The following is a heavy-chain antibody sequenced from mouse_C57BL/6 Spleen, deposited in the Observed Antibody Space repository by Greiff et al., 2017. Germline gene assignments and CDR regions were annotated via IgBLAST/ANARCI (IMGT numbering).Heavy chain of an antibody. V-gene: IGHV14-2*01. D-gene: IGHD3-2*02. CDR1: GFNIKDYY. J-gene: IGHJ4*01. Sequence: EVQLQQSGAELVKPGASVKLSCTASGFNIKDYYMHWVKQRTEQGLEWIGRIDPEDGETKYAPKFPGKATITADTSSNTAYLQLSSLTSEDTAVYYCASSGHNTYAMDYWGQGTSVTVSS. CDR2: IDPEDGET. CDR3: ASSGHNTYAMDY.